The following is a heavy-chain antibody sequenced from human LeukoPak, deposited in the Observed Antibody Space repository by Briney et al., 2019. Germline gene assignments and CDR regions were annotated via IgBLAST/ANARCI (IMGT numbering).Heavy chain of an antibody. J-gene: IGHJ4*02. V-gene: IGHV1-8*03. D-gene: IGHD2-2*01. CDR3: ARGLKINCSSTSCYLIY. Sequence: GASVKVSCKASGYTFTSYDINWVRQAPGQGLEWMGWMNPNSGNTGYAQKFQGRVTITRNTSISTAYMELSSLRSEDTAVYYCARGLKINCSSTSCYLIYWGQGTLVTVSS. CDR2: MNPNSGNT. CDR1: GYTFTSYD.